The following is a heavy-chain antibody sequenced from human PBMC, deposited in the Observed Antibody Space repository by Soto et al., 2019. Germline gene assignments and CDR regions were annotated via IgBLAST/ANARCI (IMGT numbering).Heavy chain of an antibody. D-gene: IGHD1-1*01. Sequence: EVQLLESGGDLVQPGGSLRLSCAASGFTFSRSAMSWVRQAPGKGLEWVSAISGSGGNTYYTDSVKGRFTISRDNSXNXXYLKLNSLGVEDTAVDYCAREVPFAAEAKEPHFAYWGQGTLVTVSS. CDR1: GFTFSRSA. CDR3: AREVPFAAEAKEPHFAY. V-gene: IGHV3-23*01. CDR2: ISGSGGNT. J-gene: IGHJ4*02.